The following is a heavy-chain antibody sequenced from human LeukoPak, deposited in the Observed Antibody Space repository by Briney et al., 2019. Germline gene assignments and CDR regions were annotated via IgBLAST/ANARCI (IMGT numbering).Heavy chain of an antibody. CDR1: GYTFTSYG. J-gene: IGHJ5*02. CDR3: ARQVIGIAAAGTSYSGTWFDP. D-gene: IGHD6-13*01. Sequence: ASVKVSCKASGYTFTSYGISWVRQAPGQGLEWMGWISAYNGNTNYAQKLQGRVTMTTDTSTSTAYMELRSLRSDDTAVYYCARQVIGIAAAGTSYSGTWFDPWGQGTLVTVSS. V-gene: IGHV1-18*01. CDR2: ISAYNGNT.